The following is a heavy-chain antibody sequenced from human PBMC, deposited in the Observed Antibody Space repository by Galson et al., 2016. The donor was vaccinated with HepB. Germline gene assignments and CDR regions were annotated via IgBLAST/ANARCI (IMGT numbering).Heavy chain of an antibody. CDR1: GGSISSYY. V-gene: IGHV4-59*01. CDR2: IYHSGNT. D-gene: IGHD3-16*02. Sequence: SETLSLTCSVSGGSISSYYWSWIRQPPGKGLEWIGYIYHSGNTNYNPSLRSRVTISVDTSKNHFSLTLNSVTAADTAVYYCARAGLYDYSWGNFRHRITAFDSWGQGTQVTVSS. J-gene: IGHJ4*02. CDR3: ARAGLYDYSWGNFRHRITAFDS.